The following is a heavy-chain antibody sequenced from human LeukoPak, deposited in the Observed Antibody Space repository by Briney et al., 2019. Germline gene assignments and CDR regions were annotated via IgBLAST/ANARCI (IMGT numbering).Heavy chain of an antibody. V-gene: IGHV3-21*01. CDR1: GFTFSSYS. CDR3: ARDRYFGY. CDR2: ISSSSIYI. Sequence: GGSLRLSCAGSGFTFSSYSMHWVRQAPGKGLEWVSSISSSSIYIYYADSLKGRFTISRDNAKNSLSLQMNSLRDEDTAVYYCARDRYFGYWGQGTLVTVSS. J-gene: IGHJ4*02.